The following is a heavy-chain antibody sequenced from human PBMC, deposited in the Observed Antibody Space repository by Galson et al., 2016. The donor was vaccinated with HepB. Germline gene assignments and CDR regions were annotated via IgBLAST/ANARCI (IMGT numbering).Heavy chain of an antibody. Sequence: SLRLSCAASGFSFSTYPMIWVRQAPGKGLEGVSSISGSGDRTYYADSVKGRLTISRDNAKNMLYLQMDNLGVEDTAVFYCAKVLSVTRDYWYGMDVWGRGTTVTV. V-gene: IGHV3-23*01. CDR3: AKVLSVTRDYWYGMDV. CDR2: ISGSGDRT. D-gene: IGHD4-17*01. J-gene: IGHJ6*04. CDR1: GFSFSTYP.